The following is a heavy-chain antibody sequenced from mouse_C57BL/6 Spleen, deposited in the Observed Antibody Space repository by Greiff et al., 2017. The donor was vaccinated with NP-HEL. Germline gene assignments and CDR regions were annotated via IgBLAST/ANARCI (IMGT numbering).Heavy chain of an antibody. D-gene: IGHD2-5*01. V-gene: IGHV1-82*01. CDR3: ARPNSNYGVWYFDV. Sequence: QVQLQQSGPELVKPGASVKISCKASGYAFSSSWMNWVKQRPGKGLEWIGRIYPGDGDTNYNGKFKGKATLTADKSSSTAYMQLSSLTSEDSAVYFCARPNSNYGVWYFDVWGTGTTVTVSS. CDR2: IYPGDGDT. CDR1: GYAFSSSW. J-gene: IGHJ1*03.